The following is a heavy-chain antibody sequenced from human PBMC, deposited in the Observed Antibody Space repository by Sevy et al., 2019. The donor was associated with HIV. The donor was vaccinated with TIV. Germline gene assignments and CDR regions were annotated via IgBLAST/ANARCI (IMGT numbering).Heavy chain of an antibody. Sequence: GESLKISCKGSGYSFTSYWIGWVRQMPGKGLEWMGIIYPGDSDTRYIPSFQGQVTISADKSISTAYLQWSSLKASDTAMYYCARRPTPLMTPVTTYYFDYWGQGTLVTVSS. CDR1: GYSFTSYW. CDR2: IYPGDSDT. CDR3: ARRPTPLMTPVTTYYFDY. D-gene: IGHD4-17*01. J-gene: IGHJ4*02. V-gene: IGHV5-51*01.